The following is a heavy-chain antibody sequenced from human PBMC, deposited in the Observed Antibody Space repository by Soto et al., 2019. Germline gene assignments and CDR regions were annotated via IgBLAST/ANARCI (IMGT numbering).Heavy chain of an antibody. CDR1: GGSISSYY. CDR3: ARRYNCNHDLFDP. D-gene: IGHD1-20*01. V-gene: IGHV4-59*08. J-gene: IGHJ5*02. CDR2: IYYSGST. Sequence: PSETLSLTCTVSGGSISSYYWSWIRQPPGKGLEWIGYIYYSGSTNYNPSLKSRVTISVDTSKNQFSLKLSSVTAADTAVYFCARRYNCNHDLFDPWGQGSLVIVSS.